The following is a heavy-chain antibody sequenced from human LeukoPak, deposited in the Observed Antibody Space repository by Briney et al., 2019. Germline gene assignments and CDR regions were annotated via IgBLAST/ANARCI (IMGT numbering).Heavy chain of an antibody. Sequence: GGPLRLSCAASGFTFSNAWMNWVRQAPGKGLEWVGRIKIKTCGGTTDYAAPVKGRFTISRDDSKNTLYLQMNSLKTEDTAVYSWTTDPEWGFTMVRGVNWFDSWGQGTLATVSS. CDR3: TTDPEWGFTMVRGVNWFDS. CDR1: GFTFSNAW. V-gene: IGHV3-15*07. D-gene: IGHD3-10*01. CDR2: IKIKTCGGTT. J-gene: IGHJ5*01.